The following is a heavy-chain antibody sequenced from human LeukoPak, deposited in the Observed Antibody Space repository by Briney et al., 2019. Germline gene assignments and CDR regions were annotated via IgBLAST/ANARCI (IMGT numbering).Heavy chain of an antibody. CDR2: IYYSGST. J-gene: IGHJ3*02. Sequence: PSETLSLTCTVSGGSISSYYWSWLRQPPGKGLEWIGYIYYSGSTNYNPSLKSRVTISVDTSKNQFSLKLSSVTAADTAVYYCARGPYSSSWSFAFDIWGQGTMVTVSS. D-gene: IGHD6-13*01. CDR1: GGSISSYY. V-gene: IGHV4-59*01. CDR3: ARGPYSSSWSFAFDI.